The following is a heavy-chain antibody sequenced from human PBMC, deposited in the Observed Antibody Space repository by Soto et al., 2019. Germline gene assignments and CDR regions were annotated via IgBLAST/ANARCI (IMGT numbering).Heavy chain of an antibody. CDR1: GGYFSGYY. CDR3: ARGRILINP. Sequence: PSETLSLTCAVYGGYFSGYYWSWIRQPPGKGLEWIGEINHSGSTNYNPSLKSRVTISVDTSKNQFSLKLSSVTAADTAVYYCARGRILINPWGQGTLVTVSS. CDR2: INHSGST. J-gene: IGHJ5*02. D-gene: IGHD3-16*01. V-gene: IGHV4-34*01.